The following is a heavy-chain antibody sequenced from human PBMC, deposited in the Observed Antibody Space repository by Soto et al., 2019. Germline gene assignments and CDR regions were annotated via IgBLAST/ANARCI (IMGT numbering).Heavy chain of an antibody. J-gene: IGHJ6*03. CDR2: ISSSSSYI. CDR3: ARATNIGHYYYMDV. D-gene: IGHD3-10*01. V-gene: IGHV3-21*01. CDR1: GFTFSSYS. Sequence: EVQLVESGGGLVKPGGSLRLSCAASGFTFSSYSMNWVRQAPGKGLEWVSSISSSSSYIYYADSVKGRFTISRDNAKNSLYLQMNSLRAEDTAVYYCARATNIGHYYYMDVWGKGTTVTVSS.